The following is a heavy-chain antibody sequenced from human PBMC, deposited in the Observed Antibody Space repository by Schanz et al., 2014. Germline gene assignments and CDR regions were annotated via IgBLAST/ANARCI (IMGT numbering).Heavy chain of an antibody. Sequence: EVQLVESGGGLVKPGGFLRLSCAASGFTFSSYAMSWVRQAPGKGLEWVSAISGSGGSTYYADSMKGRFTISRDNSKNTLYLQMNSLRAEDTAVYYCAKGRFGELSAFDIWGQGTMVTVSS. J-gene: IGHJ3*02. CDR2: ISGSGGST. V-gene: IGHV3-23*04. D-gene: IGHD3-10*01. CDR1: GFTFSSYA. CDR3: AKGRFGELSAFDI.